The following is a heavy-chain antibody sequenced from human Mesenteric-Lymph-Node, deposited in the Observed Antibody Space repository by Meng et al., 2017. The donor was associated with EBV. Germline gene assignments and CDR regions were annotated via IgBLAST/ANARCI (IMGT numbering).Heavy chain of an antibody. V-gene: IGHV1-2*06. D-gene: IGHD6-13*01. CDR2: INPNSGDT. CDR1: GYPFTGFY. CDR3: AREGPATAPFY. Sequence: QVVQSGAGVKKPGASVKVSCKASGYPFTGFYIHWVRRAPGQGPEWMGRINPNSGDTIYAQKFQGRVTMTRDTSINTAYMDLSGLTSDDTAMYFCAREGPATAPFYWGQGTLVTVSS. J-gene: IGHJ4*02.